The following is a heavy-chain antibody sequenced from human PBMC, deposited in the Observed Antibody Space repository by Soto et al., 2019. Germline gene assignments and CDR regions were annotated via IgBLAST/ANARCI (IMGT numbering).Heavy chain of an antibody. D-gene: IGHD1-26*01. CDR2: SIPIFDSR. CDR1: RDTFSKYA. V-gene: IGHV1-69*01. CDR3: ARGETYLGV. Sequence: QVQLVQSGAEVKKPGSSVKVSCKASRDTFSKYAFKWVRQAPGQGLEWMGWSIPIFDSRNYAEKFQGRVTITADESTSTAYMELRSLRFEDTAVYYCARGETYLGVWGQGTTVTVSS. J-gene: IGHJ6*02.